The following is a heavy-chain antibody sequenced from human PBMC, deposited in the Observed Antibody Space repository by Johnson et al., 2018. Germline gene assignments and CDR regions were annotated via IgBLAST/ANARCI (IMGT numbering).Heavy chain of an antibody. CDR2: ISWNSGSK. Sequence: VQLVESGGGVVRPGGSLRLSCAASGFTFDDYAMHWVRQAPGKGLEWVSGISWNSGSKGYADSVKGRFTIPRDNAKNSLYLQMNSLRAEDTALYYCAKEGGGYREDVWGQGTTVTVSS. J-gene: IGHJ6*02. V-gene: IGHV3-9*01. CDR1: GFTFDDYA. CDR3: AKEGGGYREDV. D-gene: IGHD5-18*01.